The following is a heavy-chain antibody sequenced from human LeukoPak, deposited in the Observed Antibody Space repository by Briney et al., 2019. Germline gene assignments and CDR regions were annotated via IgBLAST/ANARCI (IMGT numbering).Heavy chain of an antibody. CDR1: GGSISSYY. J-gene: IGHJ4*02. D-gene: IGHD6-13*01. V-gene: IGHV4-59*01. CDR3: ARGVMTGYSSSWHFDY. CDR2: IYYSGST. Sequence: SETLSPTCTVSGGSISSYYWSWIRQPPGKGLEWIGYIYYSGSTNYNPSLKSRVTISVDTSKNQFSLKLSSVTAADTAVYYCARGVMTGYSSSWHFDYWGQGTLVTVSS.